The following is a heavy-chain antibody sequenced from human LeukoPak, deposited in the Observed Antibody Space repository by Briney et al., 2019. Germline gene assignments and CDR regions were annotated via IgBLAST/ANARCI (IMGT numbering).Heavy chain of an antibody. Sequence: GGSLRLSCAASGFTFSSYWMSWVRQAPGKGLEWVANIKQDGSEKHYVDSVKGRFTISRDNAKNSLYLQMNSLRAEDTAVYYCASGSYSSSFPFDYWGQGTLVTVSS. CDR3: ASGSYSSSFPFDY. J-gene: IGHJ4*02. CDR1: GFTFSSYW. V-gene: IGHV3-7*01. CDR2: IKQDGSEK. D-gene: IGHD6-13*01.